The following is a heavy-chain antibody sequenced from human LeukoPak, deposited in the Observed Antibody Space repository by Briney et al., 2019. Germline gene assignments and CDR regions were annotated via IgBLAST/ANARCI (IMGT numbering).Heavy chain of an antibody. CDR2: IYSGGGT. CDR3: ARHQSSGNHN. D-gene: IGHD3-22*01. V-gene: IGHV3-66*04. Sequence: PGESLRLSCAGSGFTVSSYHMSWVRQAQGRGLEWVSIIYSGGGTNYADSVKGRFTISRDNSKNTLYLQMNSLRAEDTAVYYCARHQSSGNHNWGQGTLVTVSS. CDR1: GFTVSSYH. J-gene: IGHJ4*02.